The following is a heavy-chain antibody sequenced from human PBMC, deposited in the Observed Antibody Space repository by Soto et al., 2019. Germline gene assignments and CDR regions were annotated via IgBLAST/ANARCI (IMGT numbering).Heavy chain of an antibody. CDR3: AREYCTNGVCPQGVWFDP. Sequence: SETLSLTCTVSGGSISSGDYYWGWIRQPPGKGLEWIGYIYYSGSTYYNPSLKSRVTISVDTSKNQFSLKLSSVTAADTAVYYCAREYCTNGVCPQGVWFDPWGQGTLVTVSS. CDR2: IYYSGST. CDR1: GGSISSGDYY. D-gene: IGHD2-8*01. J-gene: IGHJ5*02. V-gene: IGHV4-30-4*01.